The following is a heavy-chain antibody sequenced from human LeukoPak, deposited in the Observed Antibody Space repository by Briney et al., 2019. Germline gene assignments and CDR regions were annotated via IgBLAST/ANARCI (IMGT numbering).Heavy chain of an antibody. D-gene: IGHD3-22*01. CDR2: ISGSGGST. Sequence: PGGSLRLSCAASGFTFSSYSMSWVRQAPGKGLEWVSAISGSGGSTYYADSVKGRFTISRDNSKNTLYLQMNSLRAEDTAVYYCAKDLPYDSSGYSPLDYWGQGTLVTVSS. V-gene: IGHV3-23*01. CDR3: AKDLPYDSSGYSPLDY. J-gene: IGHJ4*02. CDR1: GFTFSSYS.